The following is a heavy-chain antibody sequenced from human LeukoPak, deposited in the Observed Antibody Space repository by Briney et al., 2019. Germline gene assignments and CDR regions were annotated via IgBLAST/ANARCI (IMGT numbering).Heavy chain of an antibody. V-gene: IGHV3-7*01. CDR2: IKQDGSEK. J-gene: IGHJ4*02. D-gene: IGHD5-24*01. CDR3: ARDLAT. CDR1: GFTFSGNG. Sequence: GGSLRLSCAASGFTFSGNGMHWVRQAPGKGLEWVANIKQDGSEKYYVDSVKGRFTISRDNAKNSLYLQMNSLRAEDTAVYYCARDLATGGQGTLVTVSS.